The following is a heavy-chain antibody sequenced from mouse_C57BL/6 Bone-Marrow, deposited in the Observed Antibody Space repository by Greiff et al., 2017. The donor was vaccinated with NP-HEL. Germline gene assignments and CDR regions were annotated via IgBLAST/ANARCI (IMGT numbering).Heavy chain of an antibody. J-gene: IGHJ4*01. V-gene: IGHV1-26*01. D-gene: IGHD1-1*01. CDR2: INPNNGGT. Sequence: DVQLQESGPELVKPGASVKISCKASGYTFTDYYMNWVKQSHGKSLEWIGDINPNNGGTSYNQKFKGKATLTVEKSSSTAYMELRSLTSEDSAVYYCANGDGSSFYYAMDYWGQGTSVTVSS. CDR3: ANGDGSSFYYAMDY. CDR1: GYTFTDYY.